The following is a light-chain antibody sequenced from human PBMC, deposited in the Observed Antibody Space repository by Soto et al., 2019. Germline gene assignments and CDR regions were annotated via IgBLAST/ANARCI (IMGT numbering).Light chain of an antibody. V-gene: IGKV3-15*01. J-gene: IGKJ1*01. Sequence: EIVMTQSPATLSVSPGERATLSCRASQSVGSNLAWYQQKPGQAPRLLIYGASTRATGIPARFSGSGSGTEYTITISSLQSEDFAIYFCQQYNNWPPDRTLGQANKVEIK. CDR1: QSVGSN. CDR2: GAS. CDR3: QQYNNWPPDRT.